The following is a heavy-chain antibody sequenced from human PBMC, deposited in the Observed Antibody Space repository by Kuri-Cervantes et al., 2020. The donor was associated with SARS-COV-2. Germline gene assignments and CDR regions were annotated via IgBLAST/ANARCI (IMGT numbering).Heavy chain of an antibody. Sequence: GGSLLRLSCAASRFTFSSYSMNWVRQAPGKGLEWVSSISSSSSYIYYADSVKGRFTISRDNAKNSLYLQMSSLRAEDTAVYYCARDQGGYYGSGSFDYWGQGTLVTVSS. D-gene: IGHD3-10*01. CDR1: RFTFSSYS. J-gene: IGHJ4*02. V-gene: IGHV3-21*01. CDR2: ISSSSSYI. CDR3: ARDQGGYYGSGSFDY.